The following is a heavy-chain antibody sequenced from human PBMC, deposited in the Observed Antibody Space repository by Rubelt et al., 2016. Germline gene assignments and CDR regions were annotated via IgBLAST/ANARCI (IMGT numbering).Heavy chain of an antibody. V-gene: IGHV1-2*04. Sequence: QVQLVQSGAEVKKPGASVKVSCKASGYTFTGYYMHWVRQAPGQGLEWMGWINPNSGGTNYAQKFQGWGTRTRDTSISTAYMELSRLRSDDTAVYYCATVSCSGGSCYSLSLGYWGQGTLVTVSS. CDR2: INPNSGGT. CDR1: GYTFTGYY. CDR3: ATVSCSGGSCYSLSLGY. D-gene: IGHD2-15*01. J-gene: IGHJ4*02.